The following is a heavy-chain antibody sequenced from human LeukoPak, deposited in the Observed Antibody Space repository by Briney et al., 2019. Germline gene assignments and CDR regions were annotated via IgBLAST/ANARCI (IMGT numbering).Heavy chain of an antibody. CDR3: ARNTAGIAAAVEVWFDP. D-gene: IGHD6-13*01. V-gene: IGHV1-2*02. CDR1: GYTFTGYY. J-gene: IGHJ5*02. CDR2: INPNNGDT. Sequence: GASVKVSCKASGYTFTGYYMHWVRQAPGQGLEWMGWINPNNGDTNFAQRFQGRVTVTRDTSISTAYMDLSRLRSDDTAVYYCARNTAGIAAAVEVWFDPWGQGTLVTVSS.